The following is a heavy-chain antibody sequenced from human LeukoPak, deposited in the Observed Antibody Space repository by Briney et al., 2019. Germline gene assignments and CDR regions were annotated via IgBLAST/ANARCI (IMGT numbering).Heavy chain of an antibody. CDR2: ISAYNGNT. CDR3: AREPPRRQRYYYYGMDV. Sequence: GASVKVSCKASGYTFTSYGISWVRQAPGQGLEWMGRISAYNGNTNYAQKLQGRVTMTTDTSTSTAYMELRSLRSDDTAVYYCAREPPRRQRYYYYGMDVWGQGTTVTVSS. V-gene: IGHV1-18*01. D-gene: IGHD6-25*01. CDR1: GYTFTSYG. J-gene: IGHJ6*02.